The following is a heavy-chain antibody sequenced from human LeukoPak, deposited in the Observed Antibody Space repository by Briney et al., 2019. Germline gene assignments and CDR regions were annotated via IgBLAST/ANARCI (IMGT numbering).Heavy chain of an antibody. V-gene: IGHV3-53*01. CDR2: IYSGGST. CDR1: GFTVSSNY. Sequence: GGSLRLSCAASGFTVSSNYMSWVRQAPGKGLEWVSVIYSGGSTYYADSVKGRFTISRDNSKNTLYLQMNSLRAEDTAVYYCARDSHYDSGGYYDYWGQGTLVTVSS. D-gene: IGHD3-22*01. J-gene: IGHJ4*02. CDR3: ARDSHYDSGGYYDY.